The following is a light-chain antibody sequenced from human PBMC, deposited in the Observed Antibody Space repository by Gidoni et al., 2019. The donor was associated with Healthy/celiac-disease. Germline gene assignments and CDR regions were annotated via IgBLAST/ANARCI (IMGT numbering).Light chain of an antibody. Sequence: QSVLTQPPSASGTPGQRVTSSCSGSSSNIGSNYVYGYQQLPGTAPKLLIYRNNQRPSGVPDRFSGSQSGTSASLAISGLRSEDEADYYCAAWDDSLSGRYVFGTGTKVTVL. CDR1: SSNIGSNY. CDR3: AAWDDSLSGRYV. V-gene: IGLV1-47*01. J-gene: IGLJ1*01. CDR2: RNN.